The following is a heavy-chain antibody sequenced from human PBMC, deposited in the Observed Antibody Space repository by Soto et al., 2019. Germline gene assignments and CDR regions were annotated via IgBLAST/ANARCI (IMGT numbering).Heavy chain of an antibody. CDR1: GGSISSSSYY. Sequence: QLQLQESGPGLVKPSETLSLTCTVSGGSISSSSYYWGWIRQPPGKGLEWIGSIYYSGSTYYNPSLKSRVTISVDTSKNQFSLKLSSVTAADTAVYYCASGKARYGRTPYPSYNWFDPWGQGTLVTVSS. V-gene: IGHV4-39*01. D-gene: IGHD4-17*01. J-gene: IGHJ5*02. CDR2: IYYSGST. CDR3: ASGKARYGRTPYPSYNWFDP.